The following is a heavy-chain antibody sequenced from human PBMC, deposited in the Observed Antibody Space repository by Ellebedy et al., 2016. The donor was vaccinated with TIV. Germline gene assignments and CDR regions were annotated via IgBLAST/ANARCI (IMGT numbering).Heavy chain of an antibody. CDR1: RIIFSNAW. Sequence: PGGSLRLSCAASRIIFSNAWMHWVRQAPGKGLEWVGRIKSKGDGGTADYSAPVKGRFTISKDDSRDTVSLQMDSLKTEDTGVYYCARYCVSSTCYPFLGKWGQGIAVTVSS. D-gene: IGHD2-15*01. J-gene: IGHJ4*02. V-gene: IGHV3-15*07. CDR2: IKSKGDGGTA. CDR3: ARYCVSSTCYPFLGK.